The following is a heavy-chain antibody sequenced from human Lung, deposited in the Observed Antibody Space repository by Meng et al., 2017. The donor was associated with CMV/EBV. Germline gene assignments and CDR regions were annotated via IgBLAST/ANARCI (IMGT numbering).Heavy chain of an antibody. Sequence: GQLRESGPALVKQSETLSLTCAVSGDSITNHNWWAWVRQPPGKGLEWIGEIPHRGSSAYNPSLKSRVSMSIDKSKNQFSLKLTSVTAADTAVYHCLRRSGGSVWGQGTLVTVSS. CDR1: GDSITNHNW. CDR2: IPHRGSS. CDR3: LRRSGGSV. J-gene: IGHJ1*01. V-gene: IGHV4-4*02. D-gene: IGHD3-10*01.